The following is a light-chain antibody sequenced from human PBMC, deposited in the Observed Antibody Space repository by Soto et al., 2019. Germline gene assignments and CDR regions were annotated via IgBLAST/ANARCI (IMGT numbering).Light chain of an antibody. J-gene: IGKJ4*01. CDR1: QSVLYSSNNKNY. V-gene: IGKV4-1*01. CDR2: WAS. CDR3: QQYYSTPLS. Sequence: DIVMTQSPDSLAVSLGERATINCKSSQSVLYSSNNKNYLAWYQQKPGQPPKLLIYWASTRESGVPDRFSGSGSGIDFILTISSLQAEDVAVYYCQQYYSTPLSFGGGTKVEI.